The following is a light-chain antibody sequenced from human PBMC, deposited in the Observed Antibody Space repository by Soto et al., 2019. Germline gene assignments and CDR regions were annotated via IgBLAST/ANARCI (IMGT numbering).Light chain of an antibody. CDR3: QKYNSAPLT. CDR2: ATS. Sequence: DIQMTQSPSSLSASVGDRVSITCRASQGIANYLAWYQQRPGKVPKLLLYATSTLQPGVPSRFSGSGSGTDFSLPISSLQPEDVATYYCQKYNSAPLTFGGGTKVEIK. V-gene: IGKV1-27*01. J-gene: IGKJ4*01. CDR1: QGIANY.